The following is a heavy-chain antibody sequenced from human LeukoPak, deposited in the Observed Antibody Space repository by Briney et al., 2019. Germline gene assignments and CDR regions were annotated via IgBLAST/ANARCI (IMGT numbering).Heavy chain of an antibody. D-gene: IGHD6-13*01. J-gene: IGHJ4*02. CDR1: GLTFSSYA. CDR2: ISGSGDTT. V-gene: IGHV3-23*01. CDR3: ATRQQMVLY. Sequence: PGGSLRLSCAASGLTFSSYAMNWVRQAPGKGPEWVSGISGSGDTTDYADSVKGRFTISRDNSKSTLYLQMNSLSAEDTAVYYCATRQQMVLYWGQGTLVTVSS.